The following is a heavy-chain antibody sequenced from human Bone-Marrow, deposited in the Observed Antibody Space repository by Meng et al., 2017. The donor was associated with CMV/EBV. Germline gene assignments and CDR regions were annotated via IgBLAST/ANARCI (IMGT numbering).Heavy chain of an antibody. Sequence: GESLKISCAASGFTFSSYAMHWVRQAPGKGLEYVSAISNNGGSTYYADSVKGRFTISRDNSKNTLYLQMGSLRAEDMAVYYCARDKRLGRVGVYYYGMDVWGQGTTVTVSS. CDR1: GFTFSSYA. V-gene: IGHV3-64*02. CDR2: ISNNGGST. CDR3: ARDKRLGRVGVYYYGMDV. D-gene: IGHD3-16*01. J-gene: IGHJ6*02.